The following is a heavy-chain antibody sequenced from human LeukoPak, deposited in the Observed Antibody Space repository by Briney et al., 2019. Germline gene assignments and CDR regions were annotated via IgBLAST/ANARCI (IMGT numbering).Heavy chain of an antibody. J-gene: IGHJ4*02. CDR3: ARRAREGYYFDY. CDR1: GGSISSYY. V-gene: IGHV4-59*01. D-gene: IGHD6-13*01. Sequence: PSETLSLTCTVSGGSISSYYWSWLRQPPGKGLEWIGYIYYSGSTNYNPSLKSRVTISVDTSKNQFSLKLSSVTAADTAVYYCARRAREGYYFDYWGQGTLVTVSS. CDR2: IYYSGST.